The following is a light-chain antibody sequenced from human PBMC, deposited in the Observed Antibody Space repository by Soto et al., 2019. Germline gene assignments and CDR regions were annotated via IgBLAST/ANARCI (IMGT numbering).Light chain of an antibody. J-gene: IGKJ4*01. CDR1: QSVSSY. CDR3: QQRSNWLT. CDR2: DAS. Sequence: EIVLTQSPATLSLSPGERATLSCRASQSVSSYLAWYQQKPGPAPRLLIYDASNRATGIPARFSGGGSGTDFTLTISSLEPEDFAVYYCQQRSNWLTFGGGTKVDIK. V-gene: IGKV3-11*01.